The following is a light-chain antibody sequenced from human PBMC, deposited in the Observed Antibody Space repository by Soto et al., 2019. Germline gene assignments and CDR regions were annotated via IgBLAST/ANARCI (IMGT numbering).Light chain of an antibody. CDR3: QQYSSSPET. Sequence: GVTKWPSTLPLSLGESATLSCWASQSVSSSFLAWYQQNPGQAPRLLIYGASSSATGIPDRFSGRGSGADFTLSISRLEPEDFAVYYCQQYSSSPETFGQGTKVDIK. V-gene: IGKV3-20*01. CDR2: GAS. J-gene: IGKJ1*01. CDR1: QSVSSSF.